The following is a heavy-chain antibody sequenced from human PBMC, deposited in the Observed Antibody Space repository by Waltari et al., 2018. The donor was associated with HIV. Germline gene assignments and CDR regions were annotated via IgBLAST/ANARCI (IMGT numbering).Heavy chain of an antibody. V-gene: IGHV4-34*01. CDR3: ARARLVSRGQYCSTTSCLPHYYYYYGMDV. CDR1: GGSFSGSY. J-gene: IGHJ6*02. CDR2: INHSGIT. Sequence: QVQLRQWGAGLLKPSETLSLTCAVYGGSFSGSYWSWIRQPPGTGLEWIGEINHSGITNYNPTLKSQVTIAVDTSKNQFSLKRTSVTAADTAVFYCARARLVSRGQYCSTTSCLPHYYYYYGMDVWGQGTTVTVSS. D-gene: IGHD2-2*01.